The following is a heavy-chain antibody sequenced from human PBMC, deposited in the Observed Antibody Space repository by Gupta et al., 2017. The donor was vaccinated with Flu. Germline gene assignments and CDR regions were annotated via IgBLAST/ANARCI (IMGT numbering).Heavy chain of an antibody. Sequence: WVRRAPGKGLEWVAVISYGGRKKYYAGSVKGRFTISRDNSKNTLYLQMNSLRVEDTAVYYCARGPNKVLRFLEWLFDIDYWGQGTLVTVSS. CDR2: ISYGGRKK. D-gene: IGHD3-3*01. V-gene: IGHV3-30*01. CDR3: ARGPNKVLRFLEWLFDIDY. J-gene: IGHJ4*02.